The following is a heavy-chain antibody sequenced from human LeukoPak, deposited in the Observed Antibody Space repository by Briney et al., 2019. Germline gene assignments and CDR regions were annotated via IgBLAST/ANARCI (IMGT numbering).Heavy chain of an antibody. D-gene: IGHD1-1*01. Sequence: PGGSLRLSCSASGFTFSTYPMHWVRQAPGKGLEYVSTIFRVGHTTAYAASVKGRFTTSREHPKNTLSLQMSSLSPEDRAVYYGVKSQSDGLEIWGEGATVTVSS. CDR2: IFRVGHTT. CDR3: VKSQSDGLEI. V-gene: IGHV3-64D*08. J-gene: IGHJ3*02. CDR1: GFTFSTYP.